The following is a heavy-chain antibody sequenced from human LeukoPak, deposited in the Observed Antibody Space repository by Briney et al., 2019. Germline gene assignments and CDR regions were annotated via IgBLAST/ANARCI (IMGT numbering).Heavy chain of an antibody. CDR2: ISAYNGNT. Sequence: ASVKVSCKASGYTFTSYGISWVRQAPGQGLEWMGWISAYNGNTNYAQKFQGRVTMTRDTSISTAYMELSRLRSDDTAVYYCARVLVPAAIRVFDYWGQGTLVTVYS. V-gene: IGHV1-18*01. CDR3: ARVLVPAAIRVFDY. CDR1: GYTFTSYG. J-gene: IGHJ4*02. D-gene: IGHD2-2*01.